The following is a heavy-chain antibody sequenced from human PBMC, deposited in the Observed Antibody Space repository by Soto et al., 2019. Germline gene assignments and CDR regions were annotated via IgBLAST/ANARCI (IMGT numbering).Heavy chain of an antibody. D-gene: IGHD3-3*01. CDR2: IYSGGNT. CDR3: GGDPVRLETIGYFDY. Sequence: SETLSLTCTVSGDSVSTGVYYWAWIRQPPGKVLEWIGYIYSGGNTYYRPSLKSRMHISLDATKNHYSLTLTSVTAADTAVYFGGGDPVRLETIGYFDYWGQGNLVTVSS. CDR1: GDSVSTGVYY. J-gene: IGHJ4*02. V-gene: IGHV4-30-4*01.